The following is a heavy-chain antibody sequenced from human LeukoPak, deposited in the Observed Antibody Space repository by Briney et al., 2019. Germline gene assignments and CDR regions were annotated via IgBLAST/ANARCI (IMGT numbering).Heavy chain of an antibody. D-gene: IGHD3-3*01. Sequence: SVKVSCKASGGTFSSYAISWVRQAPGQGLEWMGGIIPLFGTAHYAQNLQGRLTITTDESTGTAYMELTSLRSEDTAMYYCARGEREMGFLEWLPTYYYYYMDVWGKGTTVTVSS. J-gene: IGHJ6*03. V-gene: IGHV1-69*05. CDR3: ARGEREMGFLEWLPTYYYYYMDV. CDR1: GGTFSSYA. CDR2: IIPLFGTA.